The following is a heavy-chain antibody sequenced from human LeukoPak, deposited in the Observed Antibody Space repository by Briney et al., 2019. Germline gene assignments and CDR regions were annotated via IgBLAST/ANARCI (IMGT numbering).Heavy chain of an antibody. CDR1: GYTFTGYY. CDR2: INPNSGGT. CDR3: ARDGRYCIITSCYGYYGMDV. Sequence: ASVKVSCKASGYTFTGYYMHWVRQAPGQGLEWVGWINPNSGGTNYAQKFQDRVTMTRDTSISTAYMELSRLRSDDTAVYYCARDGRYCIITSCYGYYGMDVWGQGTTVTVTS. J-gene: IGHJ6*02. V-gene: IGHV1-2*02. D-gene: IGHD2-2*01.